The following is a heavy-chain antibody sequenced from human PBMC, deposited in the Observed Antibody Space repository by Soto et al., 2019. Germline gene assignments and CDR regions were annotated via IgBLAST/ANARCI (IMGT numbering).Heavy chain of an antibody. J-gene: IGHJ4*01. V-gene: IGHV2-5*02. Sequence: QITLKESGPTLVKPTQTLTLTCTFSGFSLSSPAVGVNWIRQPPGKALEWLALIYWDDDKQYSPSLRSRLTITKATSKLQVVLTMTNMDPVDTATYYCAHGSGWLSDYGGHGTLVTVSS. CDR1: GFSLSSPAVG. CDR2: IYWDDDK. D-gene: IGHD6-19*01. CDR3: AHGSGWLSDY.